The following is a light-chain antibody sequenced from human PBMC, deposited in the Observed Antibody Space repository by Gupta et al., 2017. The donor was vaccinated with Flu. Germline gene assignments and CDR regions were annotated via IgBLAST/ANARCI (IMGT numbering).Light chain of an antibody. CDR3: QQRSNWPLSIT. J-gene: IGKJ5*01. Sequence: EIVLTQSPATLSLSPGERATLSCRASQSVSSYLAWYQQKPGQAPRLLIYDASNRARGSNASFSGSGDGTDVXLIISSXEPEDFEVYYCQQRSNWPLSITFGXGTQLEIK. CDR2: DAS. CDR1: QSVSSY. V-gene: IGKV3-11*01.